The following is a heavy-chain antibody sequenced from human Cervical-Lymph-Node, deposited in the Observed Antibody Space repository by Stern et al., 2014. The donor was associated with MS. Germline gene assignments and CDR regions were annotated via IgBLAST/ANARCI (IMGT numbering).Heavy chain of an antibody. CDR1: GFTFSSYS. CDR3: ARGRGGNYRYYFDY. Sequence: EVQLVESGAGLVKPGGSLRLSCAASGFTFSSYSMHWVRQAPGKGLEWVSSISSGGSYIYYADSLKGRFTISRDNAKNSLYLQMNSLRAEDTAVYYCARGRGGNYRYYFDYWGQGTLVTVSS. CDR2: ISSGGSYI. D-gene: IGHD4-23*01. V-gene: IGHV3-21*01. J-gene: IGHJ4*02.